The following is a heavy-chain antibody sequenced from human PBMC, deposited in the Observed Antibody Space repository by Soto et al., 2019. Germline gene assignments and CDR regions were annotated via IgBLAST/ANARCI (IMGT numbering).Heavy chain of an antibody. J-gene: IGHJ6*02. D-gene: IGHD3-10*01. CDR3: ARGTNTMVRGVIPPLYGMDV. CDR2: IIPIFGTA. V-gene: IGHV1-69*13. CDR1: GGTFSSYA. Sequence: SVKVSCKASGGTFSSYAISWVRQAPGQGLEWMGGIIPIFGTANYAQKFQGRVTITADESTSTAYMELSSLRSEDTAVYYCARGTNTMVRGVIPPLYGMDVWGQGTTVTAP.